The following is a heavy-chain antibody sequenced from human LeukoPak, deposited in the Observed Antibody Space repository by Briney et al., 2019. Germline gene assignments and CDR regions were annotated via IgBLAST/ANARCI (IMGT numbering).Heavy chain of an antibody. CDR2: IYYSGST. CDR1: GGSISSSSYY. CDR3: ARHGDDHGVNWFDP. V-gene: IGHV4-39*01. J-gene: IGHJ5*02. D-gene: IGHD4-17*01. Sequence: SETLSLTCTVSGGSISSSSYYWGWIRQPPGKGMEWIGSIYYSGSTYYNPSLKSRGTISVDTSKNQFSLKLSSVTAADTSVYYCARHGDDHGVNWFDPWGQGTLVTVSS.